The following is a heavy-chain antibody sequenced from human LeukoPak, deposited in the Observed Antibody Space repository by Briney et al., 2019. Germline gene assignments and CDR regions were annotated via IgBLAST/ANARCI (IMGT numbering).Heavy chain of an antibody. CDR2: INPDTGVT. J-gene: IGHJ3*01. CDR3: AKDSGQWLVRHDAFDL. V-gene: IGHV1-2*02. Sequence: GASAKVSCKASGYSFTGYYIHWVRQAAGQGLEWMGWINPDTGVTKFAQKFQGRVTMTRDTSISTAYMELIRLRPDDTAMYYCAKDSGQWLVRHDAFDLWGRGTMVTVSS. D-gene: IGHD6-19*01. CDR1: GYSFTGYY.